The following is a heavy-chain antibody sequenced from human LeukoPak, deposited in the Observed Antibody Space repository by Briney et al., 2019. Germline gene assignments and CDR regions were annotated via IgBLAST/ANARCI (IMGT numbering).Heavy chain of an antibody. D-gene: IGHD3-10*01. CDR3: AYIPQFYYGSGMSAFDI. Sequence: SGPTLVKPTQTLTLTCTFSGFSLSTSGVGVGWIRQPPGKALEWLALIYWDDDKRYSPSLKSRLTITKDTSKNQGVLTMTNMDPVDTATYYCAYIPQFYYGSGMSAFDIWGQGTMVTVSS. V-gene: IGHV2-5*02. CDR1: GFSLSTSGVG. J-gene: IGHJ3*02. CDR2: IYWDDDK.